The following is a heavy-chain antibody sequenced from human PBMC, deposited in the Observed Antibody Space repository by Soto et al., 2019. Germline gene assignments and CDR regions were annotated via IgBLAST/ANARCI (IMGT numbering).Heavy chain of an antibody. J-gene: IGHJ3*02. D-gene: IGHD3-10*01. Sequence: QVQLVESGAEVKKPGASVKVSCKASGYTFTSYGISWVRQAPGHGLEWMGWISAYNGNTNYAQKLQGRVTMTTDTSTSTAYMELRSLRSDDTAVYYCARVLLWLDNGWDAFDIWGQGTMVTVSS. CDR1: GYTFTSYG. CDR3: ARVLLWLDNGWDAFDI. V-gene: IGHV1-18*01. CDR2: ISAYNGNT.